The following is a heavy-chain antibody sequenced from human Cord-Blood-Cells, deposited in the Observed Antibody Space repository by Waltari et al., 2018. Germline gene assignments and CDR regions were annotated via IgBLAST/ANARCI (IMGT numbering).Heavy chain of an antibody. Sequence: QVQLVQSGAEVKKPGASVKVSCKASGYTFTGYYMHWVRQAPGQGLEWMGLNNTNSGGTNYAQKFQGRVTMTRDTSISTAYMELSRLISDDTAVYYCARDPRSYSSSSWYFDLWGRGTLVTVSS. CDR3: ARDPRSYSSSSWYFDL. J-gene: IGHJ2*01. D-gene: IGHD6-6*01. CDR1: GYTFTGYY. CDR2: NNTNSGGT. V-gene: IGHV1-2*06.